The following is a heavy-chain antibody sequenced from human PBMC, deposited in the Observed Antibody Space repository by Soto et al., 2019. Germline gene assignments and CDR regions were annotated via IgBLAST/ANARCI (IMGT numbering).Heavy chain of an antibody. J-gene: IGHJ4*02. CDR2: ISSSGTVT. Sequence: PXESLTLSFVASGATFSSHATGGVRRAPGKGLEWVSVISSSGTVTYYADSVKGRFTISRDDSKNTLCLQMDSLRAEDTAVYYCAKKKSGGYLFDYWGQGTLVTVSS. CDR1: GATFSSHA. CDR3: AKKKSGGYLFDY. D-gene: IGHD1-26*01. V-gene: IGHV3-23*01.